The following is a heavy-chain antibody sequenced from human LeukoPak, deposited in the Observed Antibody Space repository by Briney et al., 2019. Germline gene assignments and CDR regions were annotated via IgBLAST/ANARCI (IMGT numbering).Heavy chain of an antibody. J-gene: IGHJ4*02. CDR3: ARDLEYYYGSGSTCFDY. CDR1: GFTLSSYS. CDR2: IISSSSYI. D-gene: IGHD3-10*01. Sequence: GGSLRLSCAASGFTLSSYSMNWVRQAPGEGLEWVSSIISSSSYIYYADSVKGRFTISRDNAKNSLYLQMNSLRAEDTAVYYCARDLEYYYGSGSTCFDYWGQGTLVTVSS. V-gene: IGHV3-21*01.